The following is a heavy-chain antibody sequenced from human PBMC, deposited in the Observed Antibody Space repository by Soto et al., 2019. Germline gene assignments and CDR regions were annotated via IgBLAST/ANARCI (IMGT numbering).Heavy chain of an antibody. CDR2: ISNNADST. J-gene: IGHJ1*01. CDR1: GFTFSSFA. V-gene: IGHV3-64D*08. Sequence: GGSLRLSCSASGFTFSSFAMHWVRQAPGKELEYVSTISNNADSTYYADSVKDRFTISRDNSKNTLYLQMRSLRPEDTAVYYCVRDPYCGGTSCYAYFQHWGQGTLVTVSS. D-gene: IGHD2-2*01. CDR3: VRDPYCGGTSCYAYFQH.